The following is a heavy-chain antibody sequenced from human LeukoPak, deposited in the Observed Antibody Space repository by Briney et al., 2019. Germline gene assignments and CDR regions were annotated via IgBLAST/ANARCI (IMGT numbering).Heavy chain of an antibody. CDR2: IYHSGST. J-gene: IGHJ6*04. CDR3: ARTYYDILTGYFYGMDV. V-gene: IGHV4-4*03. Sequence: PPETPSLTCADSGGYICSSNWWSWVRQLPGKGLEWIGEIYHSGSTNYNPSLKSRVTISVDKSKNQFSLKLRSVTAADTAVYYCARTYYDILTGYFYGMDVWGKGTTVPVSS. CDR1: GGYICSSNW. D-gene: IGHD3-9*01.